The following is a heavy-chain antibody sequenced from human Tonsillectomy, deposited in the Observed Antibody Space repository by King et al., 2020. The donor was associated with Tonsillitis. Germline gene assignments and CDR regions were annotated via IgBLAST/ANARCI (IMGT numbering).Heavy chain of an antibody. CDR3: APYYYGPKTNFNYYYYYYGMDI. Sequence: VQLVEFGGGLVQPGGSLRLSCAASGFTFSSYDMHWVRQATGKGLEWVSAIGTAGDTYYPGSVKGRFTISRENAKNSLYLQMNSLRAGDTAVYYCAPYYYGPKTNFNYYYYYYGMDIWGQGTTVTVSS. D-gene: IGHD3-10*01. CDR2: IGTAGDT. CDR1: GFTFSSYD. V-gene: IGHV3-13*01. J-gene: IGHJ6*02.